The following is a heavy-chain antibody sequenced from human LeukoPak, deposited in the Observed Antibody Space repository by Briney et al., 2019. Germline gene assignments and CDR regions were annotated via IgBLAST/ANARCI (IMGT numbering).Heavy chain of an antibody. V-gene: IGHV1-18*04. CDR3: ARDQVYSSSYSDY. D-gene: IGHD6-6*01. J-gene: IGHJ4*02. Sequence: ASVKVSCKVSGYSFTSNYIHWVRQAPGQGLEWMGWISAYNGNTNYAQKLQGRVTMTTDTSTSTAYMELRSLRSDDTAVYYCARDQVYSSSYSDYWGQGTLVTVSS. CDR2: ISAYNGNT. CDR1: GYSFTSNY.